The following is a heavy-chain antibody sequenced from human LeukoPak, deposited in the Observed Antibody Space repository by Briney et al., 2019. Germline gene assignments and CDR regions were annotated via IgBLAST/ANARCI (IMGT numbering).Heavy chain of an antibody. CDR1: GFIFSSSW. V-gene: IGHV3-7*01. Sequence: GGSLRLSCAASGFIFSSSWMSWVRQAPGKGLEWVANIKQDGSEKYYVDSVKGRFTISRDNAKNSLYLQMNSLRAEDTAVYYCARGRPFMITFAPFDYWGQGTLVTVSS. CDR3: ARGRPFMITFAPFDY. D-gene: IGHD3-16*01. J-gene: IGHJ4*02. CDR2: IKQDGSEK.